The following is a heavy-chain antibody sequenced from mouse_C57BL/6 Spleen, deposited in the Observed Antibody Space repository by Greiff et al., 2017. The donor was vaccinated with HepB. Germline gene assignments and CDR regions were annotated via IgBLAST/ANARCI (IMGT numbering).Heavy chain of an antibody. CDR2: IYPGDGDT. J-gene: IGHJ1*03. D-gene: IGHD1-1*01. V-gene: IGHV1-82*01. Sequence: QVQLKESGPELVKPGASVKISCKASGYAFSSSWMNWVKQRPGKGLEWIGRIYPGDGDTNYNGKFKGKATLTADKSSSTAYMQLSSLTSEDSAVYFCARGAYYYGSSWYFDVWGTGTTVTVSS. CDR3: ARGAYYYGSSWYFDV. CDR1: GYAFSSSW.